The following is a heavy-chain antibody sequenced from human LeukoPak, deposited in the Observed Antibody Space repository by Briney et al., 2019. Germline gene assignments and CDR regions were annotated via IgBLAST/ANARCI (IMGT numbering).Heavy chain of an antibody. CDR1: GFTLSSYD. CDR2: ISASGSST. J-gene: IGHJ4*02. CDR3: ARESNSWYGSY. D-gene: IGHD3-10*01. Sequence: GGSLTLSCPASGFTLSSYDLSWVRQAPGKGLEWVSVISASGSSTYYADSVKGRFTISRDNSKNTLYLQMNSLRAEDTAVYYCARESNSWYGSYWGQGTLVTVSS. V-gene: IGHV3-23*01.